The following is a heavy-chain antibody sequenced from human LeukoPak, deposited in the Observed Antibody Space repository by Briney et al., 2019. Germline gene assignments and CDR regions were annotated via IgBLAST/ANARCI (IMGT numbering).Heavy chain of an antibody. J-gene: IGHJ4*02. D-gene: IGHD3-3*01. CDR3: ARVWGFWSGYHFDY. V-gene: IGHV4-30-4*08. CDR1: GGSISSGDYY. CDR2: INHSGST. Sequence: PSQTLSLTCTVSGGSISSGDYYWSWIRQPPGKGLEWIGEINHSGSTNYNPSLKSRVTISVDTSKNQFSLKLSSVTAADTAVYYCARVWGFWSGYHFDYWGQGTLVTVSS.